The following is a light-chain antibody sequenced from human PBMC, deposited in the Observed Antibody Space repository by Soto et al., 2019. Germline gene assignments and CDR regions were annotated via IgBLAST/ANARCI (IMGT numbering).Light chain of an antibody. CDR1: QSVDNY. V-gene: IGKV3-11*01. CDR3: QQRSNWPPIFT. CDR2: DVS. J-gene: IGKJ3*01. Sequence: ESVMTQSPATLSLSPGERATLSCRTSQSVDNYLVWYQQKPGQAPRLLIHDVSKRATGIPDRFSGSGSGTDFTLTISSLEPEDFAVYYCQQRSNWPPIFTFGPGTRVDDK.